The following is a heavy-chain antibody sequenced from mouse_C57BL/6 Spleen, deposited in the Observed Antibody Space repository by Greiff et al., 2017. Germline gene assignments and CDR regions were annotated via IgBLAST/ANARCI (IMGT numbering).Heavy chain of an antibody. CDR2: IYPGSGST. J-gene: IGHJ3*01. CDR3: ARCRVYDGYFVIAC. CDR1: GYTFTSYW. D-gene: IGHD2-3*01. V-gene: IGHV1-55*01. Sequence: QVQLQQPGAELVKPGASVKMSCKASGYTFTSYWITWVKQRPGQGLEWIGDIYPGSGSTNYNEKFKSKATLTVDTSSRTAYIQLSSLTSEDSAVYYGARCRVYDGYFVIACWGQGTLVTVAA.